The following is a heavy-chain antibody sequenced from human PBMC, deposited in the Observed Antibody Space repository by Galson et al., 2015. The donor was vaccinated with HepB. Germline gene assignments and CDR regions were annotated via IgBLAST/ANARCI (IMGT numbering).Heavy chain of an antibody. CDR2: IIPIFGTA. CDR3: ASGKARNYYYYYMDV. CDR1: GGTFSSYA. Sequence: SVKVSCKASGGTFSSYAISWVRQAPGQGLEWMGGIIPIFGTANYAQKFQGRVTITADESTSTAYMELSSLRSEDTAVYYCASGKARNYYYYYMDVWGKGTTVTVSS. V-gene: IGHV1-69*13. J-gene: IGHJ6*03. D-gene: IGHD1-1*01.